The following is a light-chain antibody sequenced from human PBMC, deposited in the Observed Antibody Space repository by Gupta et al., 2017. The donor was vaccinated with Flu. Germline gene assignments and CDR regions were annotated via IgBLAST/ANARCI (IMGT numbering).Light chain of an antibody. J-gene: IGKJ1*01. CDR1: QSISSY. V-gene: IGKV1-39*01. CDR3: QHCYSTLRT. Sequence: DSQMTQSPSSLSASVGDRVTITILASQSISSYLNWYQQKPGKAPKLLIYAASSVQSGVPSRFSGSGSGTXFTLTIXRLQPEDFATYYCQHCYSTLRTFGXGTKVEIK. CDR2: AAS.